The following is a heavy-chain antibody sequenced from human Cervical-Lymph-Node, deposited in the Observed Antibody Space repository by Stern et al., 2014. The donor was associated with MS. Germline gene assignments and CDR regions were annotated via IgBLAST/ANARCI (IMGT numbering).Heavy chain of an antibody. CDR2: IYYRGST. CDR1: GGSISSDY. Sequence: QVQLQESGPGLVKPSETLSLTCTVSGGSISSDYWSWIRQPPGKGLEWIGYIYYRGSTNYNPSLKSRVTISVDTSKNQFSLKLSSVTAADTAVYYCARLRNKEMATLYWGQGTLVTVSS. V-gene: IGHV4-59*01. J-gene: IGHJ4*02. CDR3: ARLRNKEMATLY. D-gene: IGHD5-24*01.